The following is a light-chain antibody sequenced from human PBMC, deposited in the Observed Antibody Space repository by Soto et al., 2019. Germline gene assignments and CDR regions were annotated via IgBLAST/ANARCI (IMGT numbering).Light chain of an antibody. CDR2: ADD. V-gene: IGLV1-44*01. CDR3: AAWDDSLSGHVV. Sequence: QSVLTHPPSASGTPGQRVTISCSGSSSNIGGNTVSWFHHLPGTAPKVLIYADDQRPSGVPDRFSGSKSGTSASLAISRLQSEDEGAYYCAAWDDSLSGHVVFGGGTKLTVL. CDR1: SSNIGGNT. J-gene: IGLJ2*01.